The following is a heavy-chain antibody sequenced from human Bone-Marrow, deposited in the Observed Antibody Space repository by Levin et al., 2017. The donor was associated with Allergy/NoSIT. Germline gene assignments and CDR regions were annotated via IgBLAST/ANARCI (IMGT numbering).Heavy chain of an antibody. CDR1: GFTFDDYT. Sequence: GESLKISCAASGFTFDDYTMHWVRQAPGKGLEWVSLISWDGGSTYYADSVKGRFTISRDNSKNSLYLQMNSLRTEDTALYYCAKGDLWGHHCSGGSCYHRDISNSGMDVWGQGTTVTVSS. D-gene: IGHD2-15*01. V-gene: IGHV3-43*01. CDR2: ISWDGGST. J-gene: IGHJ6*02. CDR3: AKGDLWGHHCSGGSCYHRDISNSGMDV.